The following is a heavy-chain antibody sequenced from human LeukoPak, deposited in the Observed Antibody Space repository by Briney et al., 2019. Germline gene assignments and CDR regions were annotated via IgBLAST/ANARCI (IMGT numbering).Heavy chain of an antibody. D-gene: IGHD3-3*01. Sequence: GGSLRLSCAASGFTFSSYWMSWVRQAPGKGLEWVANIKQDGSEKYYVDSVKGRFTISRDNAKNSLYLQMNSLRAEDTAVYYCARGGYYDFWSGYSYPFDYWGQGTLVSVSS. CDR2: IKQDGSEK. CDR1: GFTFSSYW. V-gene: IGHV3-7*01. J-gene: IGHJ4*02. CDR3: ARGGYYDFWSGYSYPFDY.